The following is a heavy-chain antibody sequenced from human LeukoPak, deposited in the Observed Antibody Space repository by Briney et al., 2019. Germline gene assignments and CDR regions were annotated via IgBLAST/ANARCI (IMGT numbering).Heavy chain of an antibody. CDR1: GGSINSALYY. D-gene: IGHD3-3*02. Sequence: PSETLSLTCTVSGGSINSALYYWAWIRQTPEQQLEWIGSVSHDGITKYSPSLGGRVSLSADTSKNAFFMEVHSVTAADSAIYYFASHRIFCSFIICPPFDPWGRGPLVTVSS. V-gene: IGHV4-39*01. J-gene: IGHJ5*02. CDR3: ASHRIFCSFIICPPFDP. CDR2: VSHDGIT.